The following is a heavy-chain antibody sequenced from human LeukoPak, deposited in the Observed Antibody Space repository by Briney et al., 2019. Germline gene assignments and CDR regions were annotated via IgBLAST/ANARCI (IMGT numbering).Heavy chain of an antibody. CDR1: GFTFSSYA. CDR2: ICGSGRTT. V-gene: IGHV3-23*01. J-gene: IGHJ3*02. CDR3: AKGGGYDFLGSFDI. D-gene: IGHD3-3*01. Sequence: PGGSLRLSCAVSGFTFSSYAMSWVRQAPGKGLEWVSGICGSGRTTYYADSVKGRFTISRDNSKNTLYLQMSTVRAEDTAIYYCAKGGGYDFLGSFDIWGQGTMVTVSS.